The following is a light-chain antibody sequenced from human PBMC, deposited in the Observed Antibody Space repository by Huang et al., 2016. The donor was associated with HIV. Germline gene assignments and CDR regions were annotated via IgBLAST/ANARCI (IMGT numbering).Light chain of an antibody. J-gene: IGKJ5*01. CDR2: GAS. CDR1: QIFISN. CDR3: QQYSSWPLT. V-gene: IGKV3-15*01. Sequence: EIVLTQSPGTLSVSPGERVTLSCGASQIFISNLAWYQQKPGQAPRLLIYGASSRATGVPARFSGSGSGTEFTLTIDSLQSEDFAIYYCQQYSSWPLTFGQGTRLEIK.